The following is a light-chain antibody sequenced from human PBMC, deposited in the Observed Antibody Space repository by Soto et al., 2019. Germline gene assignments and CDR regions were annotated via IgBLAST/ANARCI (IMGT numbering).Light chain of an antibody. CDR3: LLSYSGTSKV. J-gene: IGLJ2*01. V-gene: IGLV7-46*01. CDR2: DTN. CDR1: TGAVTSGHY. Sequence: QAVVTQEPSLTVSPGGTVTLTCGSSTGAVTSGHYPYWFQQKPGQAPRTLIYDTNNKHSLTPARFSGSLLGGKAALTLSGAQPEDEAEYYCLLSYSGTSKVFGGGTQLTVL.